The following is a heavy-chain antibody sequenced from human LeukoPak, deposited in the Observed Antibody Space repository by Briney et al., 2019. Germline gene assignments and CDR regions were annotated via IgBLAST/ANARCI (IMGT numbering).Heavy chain of an antibody. CDR1: GYTFTSYG. D-gene: IGHD2-2*01. Sequence: ASVKVSCKASGYTFTSYGISWVRQAPGQGLEWMGWISAYNGNINYAQKLQGRVTMTTDTSTSTAYMELRSLRSDDTAVYYCARDGEGKYCSSTSCPRLNYWGQGTLVTVSS. CDR2: ISAYNGNI. V-gene: IGHV1-18*04. CDR3: ARDGEGKYCSSTSCPRLNY. J-gene: IGHJ4*02.